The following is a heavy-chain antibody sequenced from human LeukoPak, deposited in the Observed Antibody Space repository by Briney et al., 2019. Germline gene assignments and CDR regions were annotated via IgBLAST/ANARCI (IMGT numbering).Heavy chain of an antibody. V-gene: IGHV4-34*01. Sequence: SETLSLTCAVYGGSFSGYYWSWIRQPPGKGLEWTGEINHSGSTNYNPSLKSRVTISVDTSKNQFSLKLSSVTAADTAVYYCATRPCSGGSCYSASRPYYFDYWGQGTLVTVSS. J-gene: IGHJ4*02. CDR3: ATRPCSGGSCYSASRPYYFDY. CDR2: INHSGST. CDR1: GGSFSGYY. D-gene: IGHD2-15*01.